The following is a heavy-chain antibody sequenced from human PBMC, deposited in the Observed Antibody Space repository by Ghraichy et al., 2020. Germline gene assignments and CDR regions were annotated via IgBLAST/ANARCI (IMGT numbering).Heavy chain of an antibody. V-gene: IGHV3-23*01. J-gene: IGHJ4*02. D-gene: IGHD3-22*01. CDR3: AKEGESSVGYHLDS. CDR1: GFSVSHKY. Sequence: GGSLRLSCAASGFSVSHKYMNWVRQAPGKGLEWISGISAGGGSTYYAASVKGRFTISRDNSKNTLYVQVNSLRADDTAVYYCAKEGESSVGYHLDSWGQGTLVTVSS. CDR2: ISAGGGST.